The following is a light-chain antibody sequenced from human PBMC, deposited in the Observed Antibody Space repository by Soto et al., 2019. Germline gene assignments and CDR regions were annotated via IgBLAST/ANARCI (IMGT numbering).Light chain of an antibody. CDR3: QQYYSYPYT. CDR2: DAF. V-gene: IGKV1-5*01. J-gene: IGKJ2*01. CDR1: QNIGSS. Sequence: DIQMTQSPSTRSASVGDRFTITCRASQNIGSSLAWYQHKPGKAPKLLIYDAFTLQIGVPSRYSGSESGTEFTLTISSLQPGDSATYYCQQYYSYPYTFGQGTKLEI.